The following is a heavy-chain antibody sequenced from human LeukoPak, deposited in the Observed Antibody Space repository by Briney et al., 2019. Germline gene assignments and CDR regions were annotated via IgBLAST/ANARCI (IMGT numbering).Heavy chain of an antibody. Sequence: GGSLRLSCAASGFTFSSYAMSWVRQAPGKGLEWVSSISSSSSYIYYADSVKGRFTISRDNAKNSLYLQMNSLRAEDTAVYYCARGVSYTQAGYFHDMGVWGQGTTVTVSS. CDR3: ARGVSYTQAGYFHDMGV. V-gene: IGHV3-21*01. CDR2: ISSSSSYI. CDR1: GFTFSSYA. D-gene: IGHD2-8*01. J-gene: IGHJ6*02.